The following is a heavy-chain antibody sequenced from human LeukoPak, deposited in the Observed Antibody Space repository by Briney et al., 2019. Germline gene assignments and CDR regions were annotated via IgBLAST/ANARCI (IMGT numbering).Heavy chain of an antibody. Sequence: SETLSLTCAVYGGSFSGYSWSWIRQPPGKGLEWIGEINHGGSTNYNPSLKSRVTISVDTSKNQFSLKLSSVTAAGTAVYYCAREVGYYDSSGYLGRFDYWGQGTLVTVSS. D-gene: IGHD3-22*01. CDR2: INHGGST. J-gene: IGHJ4*02. CDR1: GGSFSGYS. V-gene: IGHV4-34*01. CDR3: AREVGYYDSSGYLGRFDY.